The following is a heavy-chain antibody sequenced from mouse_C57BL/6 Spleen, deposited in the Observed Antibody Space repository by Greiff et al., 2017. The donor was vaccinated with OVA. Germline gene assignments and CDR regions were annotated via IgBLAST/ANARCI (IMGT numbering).Heavy chain of an antibody. J-gene: IGHJ3*01. D-gene: IGHD1-1*01. CDR3: ARGHGSSSPFAY. V-gene: IGHV1-69*01. Sequence: QVQLQQPGAELVMPGASVKLSCKASGYTFTSYWMHWVKQRPGHGLAWIGEIDPSDSYTNYNQKFKGKSTLTVDKSSSTAYMQLSSLTSEDSAVYYCARGHGSSSPFAYWGQGTLVTVSA. CDR1: GYTFTSYW. CDR2: IDPSDSYT.